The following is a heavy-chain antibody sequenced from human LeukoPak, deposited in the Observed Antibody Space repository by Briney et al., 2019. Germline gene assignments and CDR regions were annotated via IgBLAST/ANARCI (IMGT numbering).Heavy chain of an antibody. CDR2: INNDGSTT. J-gene: IGHJ4*02. CDR1: GFTFSNYC. CDR3: ARGPAAKSGNYYAGDY. Sequence: RPGGSLRLSCAASGFTFSNYCMHWVRQAPGKGLVWVSRINNDGSTTSYADSVKGRFTISRDNSKNTLYLQMNSLKSEDSAAYYCARGPAAKSGNYYAGDYWGQGTLVTVSS. D-gene: IGHD1-26*01. V-gene: IGHV3-74*01.